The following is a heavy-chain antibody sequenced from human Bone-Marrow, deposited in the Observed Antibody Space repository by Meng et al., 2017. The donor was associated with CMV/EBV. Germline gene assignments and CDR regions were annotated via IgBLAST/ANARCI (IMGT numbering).Heavy chain of an antibody. V-gene: IGHV1-69*05. CDR1: GGTFSSYA. J-gene: IGHJ5*02. D-gene: IGHD6-13*01. CDR2: IIPIFGTA. Sequence: SVKVSCKASGGTFSSYAISWVRQAPGQGLEWMGGIIPIFGTANYAQKFQGRVTITTDESTSTAYMELSSLRSEDTAVYYCALDSPGIAAAGKLGFDPWGQGNLVNFAS. CDR3: ALDSPGIAAAGKLGFDP.